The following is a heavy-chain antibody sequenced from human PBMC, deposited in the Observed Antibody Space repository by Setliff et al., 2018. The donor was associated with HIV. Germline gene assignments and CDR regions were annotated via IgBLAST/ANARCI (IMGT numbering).Heavy chain of an antibody. Sequence: GGSLRLSCAASGFTFSTYWMIWVRQAPGKGLEWVAKIKQDGSEEYYVDSVKGRFTISRDNAKNSVYLQMNSLRVEDTAMYYCARAGSDYAYDIWGQGTKVTVSS. J-gene: IGHJ3*02. CDR3: ARAGSDYAYDI. V-gene: IGHV3-7*01. CDR1: GFTFSTYW. CDR2: IKQDGSEE. D-gene: IGHD2-21*02.